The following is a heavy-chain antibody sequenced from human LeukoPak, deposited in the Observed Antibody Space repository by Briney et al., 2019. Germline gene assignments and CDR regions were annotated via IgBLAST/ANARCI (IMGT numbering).Heavy chain of an antibody. CDR2: IYYTAST. J-gene: IGHJ5*02. CDR1: GGSISSYY. V-gene: IGHV4-59*01. Sequence: SETLSLTCTVSGGSISSYYWSWIRQPPGKGLEWIGSIYYTASTNYNPSLKSRVTISTDTSKNHFSLMLRSVTAANTAVYYCARHYSSSPGNWFDPWGQGTLVTVSS. CDR3: ARHYSSSPGNWFDP. D-gene: IGHD6-6*01.